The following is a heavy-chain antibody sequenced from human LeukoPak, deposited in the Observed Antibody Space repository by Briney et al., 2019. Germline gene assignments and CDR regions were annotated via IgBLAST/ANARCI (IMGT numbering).Heavy chain of an antibody. D-gene: IGHD3-22*01. V-gene: IGHV4-39*01. Sequence: PSETLSLTCSVSGDSVSRSDSYWDWIRQPPGKGLEWIGTIYHSGRTYYSPSLKSRVTMSVDPSNNQFSLNLRSMTAADTAVYYCARRRYYDGSGYLEWGQGTLLSVSS. CDR1: GDSVSRSDSY. J-gene: IGHJ1*01. CDR2: IYHSGRT. CDR3: ARRRYYDGSGYLE.